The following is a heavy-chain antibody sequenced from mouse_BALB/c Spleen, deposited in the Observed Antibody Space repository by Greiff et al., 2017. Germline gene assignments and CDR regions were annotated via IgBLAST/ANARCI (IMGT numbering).Heavy chain of an antibody. CDR1: GFTFSSFG. Sequence: EVKVVESGGGLVQPGGSRKLSCAASGFTFSSFGMHWVRQAPEKGLEWVAYISSGSSTIYYADTVKGRFTISRDNPKNTLFLQMTSLRSEDTAMYYCARGPLHGDWGQGTTLTVSS. J-gene: IGHJ2*01. CDR3: ARGPLHGD. CDR2: ISSGSSTI. V-gene: IGHV5-17*02.